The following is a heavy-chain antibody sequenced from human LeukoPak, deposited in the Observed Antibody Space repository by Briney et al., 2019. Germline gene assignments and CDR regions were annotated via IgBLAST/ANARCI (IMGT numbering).Heavy chain of an antibody. CDR1: GFTFSSYG. Sequence: GGSLRLSCAASGFTFSSYGMHWVRQAPGKGLEWVAVIWYDGSNKYYADSVKGRFTISRDNSKNTLYLQMNSLRAEDTAVYYCARAQCGGDCFADYWGQGTLVTVSS. CDR3: ARAQCGGDCFADY. V-gene: IGHV3-33*01. J-gene: IGHJ4*02. D-gene: IGHD2-21*02. CDR2: IWYDGSNK.